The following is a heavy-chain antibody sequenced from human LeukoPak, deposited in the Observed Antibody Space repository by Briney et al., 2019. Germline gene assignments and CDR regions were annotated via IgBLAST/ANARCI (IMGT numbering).Heavy chain of an antibody. CDR3: ARDTVAAAGTDY. D-gene: IGHD6-13*01. CDR2: IYSGGST. CDR1: GFTVNSNY. Sequence: GGSLRLSCAASGFTVNSNYMTWVRQAPGKGPEWVSVIYSGGSTYYADSVKGRFTISRDNSKNTLYLQMNSLRADDTAVYYCARDTVAAAGTDYWGQGTLVTVSS. V-gene: IGHV3-53*01. J-gene: IGHJ4*02.